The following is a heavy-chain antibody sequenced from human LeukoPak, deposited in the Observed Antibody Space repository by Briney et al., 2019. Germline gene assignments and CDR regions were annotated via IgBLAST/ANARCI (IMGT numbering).Heavy chain of an antibody. V-gene: IGHV1-24*01. J-gene: IGHJ4*02. CDR2: FDPEDGET. Sequence: GASVKVSCKVSGYTLTELSMHWVRQAPGKGLECMGSFDPEDGETIYAQKFQGRVTMTEDTSTDTAYMELSSLRSEDTAVYYCATRSLLGITISHTFDYWGQGTLVTVSS. D-gene: IGHD3-9*01. CDR1: GYTLTELS. CDR3: ATRSLLGITISHTFDY.